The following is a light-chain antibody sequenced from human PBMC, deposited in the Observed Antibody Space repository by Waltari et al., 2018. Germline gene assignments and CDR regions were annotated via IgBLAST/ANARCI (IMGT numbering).Light chain of an antibody. CDR1: QGIRSW. CDR3: QQYYSTPLT. J-gene: IGKJ4*01. Sequence: DIQMTQSPPSVSASVGDRVTITCRASQGIRSWLSWYQQKPGKAPKLLIYATSNLQSGVPSRFSGSGSGTEFTLTISSLQAEDVAVYYCQQYYSTPLTFGGGTKVEIK. V-gene: IGKV1-12*01. CDR2: ATS.